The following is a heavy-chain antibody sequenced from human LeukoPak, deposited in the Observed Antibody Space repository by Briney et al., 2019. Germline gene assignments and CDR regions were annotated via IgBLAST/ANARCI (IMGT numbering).Heavy chain of an antibody. CDR3: ARVDSSSWDPYYFDY. Sequence: ASVKVSCKASGYTFTSYYMHWVRQAPGQGLEWMGIINPSGGSTSYAQKFQGRVTMTRDTSTSTAYMELSSLRSEDTAVYYCARVDSSSWDPYYFDYWGQGTLVTVSS. CDR2: INPSGGST. V-gene: IGHV1-46*01. J-gene: IGHJ4*02. CDR1: GYTFTSYY. D-gene: IGHD6-13*01.